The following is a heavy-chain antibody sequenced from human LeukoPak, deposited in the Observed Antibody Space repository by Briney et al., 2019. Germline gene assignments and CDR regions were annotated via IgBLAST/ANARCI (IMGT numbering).Heavy chain of an antibody. V-gene: IGHV4-59*08. CDR3: ARRHAGMDV. CDR2: IYYSGST. CDR1: GGSISSYY. Sequence: SETLSLTCTFSGGSISSYYWSWIRQPPGKGLEWIGYIYYSGSTNYNPSLKSRVTISVDTSKNQFSLKLSSVTAADTAVYYCARRHAGMDVWGQGTTVTVSS. J-gene: IGHJ6*02.